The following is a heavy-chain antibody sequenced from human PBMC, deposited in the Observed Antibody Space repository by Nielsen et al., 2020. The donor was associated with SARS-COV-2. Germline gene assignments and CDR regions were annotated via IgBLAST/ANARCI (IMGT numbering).Heavy chain of an antibody. CDR1: GFTFSSYW. D-gene: IGHD3-3*01. CDR3: ARDLYDFWSGYYPRKMGMDV. V-gene: IGHV3-7*01. J-gene: IGHJ6*02. CDR2: IKQDGSEK. Sequence: GGSLRLSCAAAGFTFSSYWMSWVRQAPGKGLEWMANIKQDGSEKYYVDSVKGRFTISRDNAKNSTFLQMNSLRAEDTAVYYCARDLYDFWSGYYPRKMGMDVWGQGTTVTVSS.